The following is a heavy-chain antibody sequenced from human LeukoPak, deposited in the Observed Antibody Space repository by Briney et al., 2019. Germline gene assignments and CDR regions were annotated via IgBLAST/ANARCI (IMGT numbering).Heavy chain of an antibody. CDR1: GYTVTRYH. Sequence: ASVKVSCKASGYTVTRYHMHWVRQAPGQGLEWMGIINPSSGSTRYAQKLQGRVTVTTDTSTSTVYMELSSLTSEDTAVYYCVRDYYGSHSNGPDYWGQGTVVTVSS. CDR3: VRDYYGSHSNGPDY. V-gene: IGHV1-46*04. D-gene: IGHD4-23*01. CDR2: INPSSGST. J-gene: IGHJ4*02.